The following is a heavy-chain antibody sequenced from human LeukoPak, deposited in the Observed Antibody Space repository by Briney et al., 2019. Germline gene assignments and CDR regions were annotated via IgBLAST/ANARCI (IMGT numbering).Heavy chain of an antibody. D-gene: IGHD2-15*01. CDR3: ARGGRVVRCSGGSCYSAPLGDPDFDP. Sequence: SETLSLTCAVYGGSFSDYWWTWIRQSPGKGLEWIGEVNHSGSTNYNPSLKSRVTISVDTSKNQFSLKLSSVTAADTAVYYCARGGRVVRCSGGSCYSAPLGDPDFDPWGQGTLVTVSS. J-gene: IGHJ5*02. CDR2: VNHSGST. V-gene: IGHV4-34*01. CDR1: GGSFSDYW.